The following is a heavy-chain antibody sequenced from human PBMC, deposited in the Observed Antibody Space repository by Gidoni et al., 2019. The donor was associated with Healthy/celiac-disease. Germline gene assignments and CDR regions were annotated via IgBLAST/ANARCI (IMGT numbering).Heavy chain of an antibody. CDR2: ISGSGGST. CDR1: GFTCSRYA. CDR3: ANTRPIDFWCCSGCFDP. D-gene: IGHD3-3*01. Sequence: EVQRVASGGGVVTPGGALRLSCAAAGFTCSRYAMSWVRRAPGKGLEWVSAISGSGGSTYSADSLNGRFTISRDNSKTTLYLQINSLRAEDTAVYYCANTRPIDFWCCSGCFDPWGQGTLVTVSS. J-gene: IGHJ5*02. V-gene: IGHV3-23*04.